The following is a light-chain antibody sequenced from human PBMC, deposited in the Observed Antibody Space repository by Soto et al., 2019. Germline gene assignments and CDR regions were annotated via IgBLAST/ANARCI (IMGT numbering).Light chain of an antibody. V-gene: IGKV1-5*01. Sequence: GDRVTITCRASQSISSWLAWYRQTPGKAPKLLIYDASSLESRVPSRFSGSGSGTEFTLTISSLQPDDFATYYCQQYNTYSGTFGQGTKVDIK. CDR1: QSISSW. CDR2: DAS. CDR3: QQYNTYSGT. J-gene: IGKJ1*01.